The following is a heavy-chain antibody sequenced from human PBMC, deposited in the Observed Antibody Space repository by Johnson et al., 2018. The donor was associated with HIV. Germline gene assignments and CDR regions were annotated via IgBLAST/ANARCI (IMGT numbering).Heavy chain of an antibody. CDR3: AREAYDSSPPDAFDI. Sequence: VQLVESGGGLVKPGGSLRLSCAASGFTFSNAWMSWVRQAPGKGLEWVGRITSKTDGGTTDYAAPVKGRFPISRDDSKNTLYLQMNSLRAEDTAVYYCAREAYDSSPPDAFDIWGQGTMVTVSS. D-gene: IGHD3-22*01. V-gene: IGHV3-15*01. CDR1: GFTFSNAW. J-gene: IGHJ3*02. CDR2: ITSKTDGGTT.